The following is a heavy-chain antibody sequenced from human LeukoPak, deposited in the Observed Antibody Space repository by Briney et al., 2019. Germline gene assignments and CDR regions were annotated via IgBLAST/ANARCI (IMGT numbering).Heavy chain of an antibody. V-gene: IGHV3-23*01. CDR1: GFTFRSYA. D-gene: IGHD6-19*01. CDR3: ARVIAVAGTD. CDR2: ISGSGGIT. J-gene: IGHJ4*02. Sequence: GGSLRLSCAASGFTFRSYAMNWVRQAPGKGLEWVSTISGSGGITYYADFVKGRFTISRDNSKNTLYLQMNSLRAEDTAVYYCARVIAVAGTDWGQGTLVTVSS.